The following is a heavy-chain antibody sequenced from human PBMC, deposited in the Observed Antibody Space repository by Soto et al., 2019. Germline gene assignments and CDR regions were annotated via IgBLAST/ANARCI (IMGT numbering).Heavy chain of an antibody. CDR3: ASTIAAAGTWYNWFDP. Sequence: ASETLSLTCTVSGGSISSGDYYWSWIRQPPGKGLEWIGYIYYSGSTYYNPSLKSRVTISVDTSKNQFSLKLSSVTAADTAVYYCASTIAAAGTWYNWFDPWGQGTLVTVSS. J-gene: IGHJ5*02. D-gene: IGHD6-13*01. V-gene: IGHV4-30-4*01. CDR2: IYYSGST. CDR1: GGSISSGDYY.